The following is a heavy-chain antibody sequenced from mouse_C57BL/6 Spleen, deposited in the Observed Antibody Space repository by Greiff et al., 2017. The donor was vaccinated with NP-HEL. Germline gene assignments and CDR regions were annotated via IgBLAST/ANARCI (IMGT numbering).Heavy chain of an antibody. Sequence: EVKLEESGGGLVKPGGSLKLSCAASGFTFSSYTMSWVRQTPEKRLEWVATISGGGGNTYYPDSVKGRFTISRDNAKNTLYLQMSSLRSEDTALYYCARAGSSPGYFDVWGTGTTVTVSS. D-gene: IGHD1-1*01. CDR2: ISGGGGNT. CDR3: ARAGSSPGYFDV. J-gene: IGHJ1*03. V-gene: IGHV5-9*01. CDR1: GFTFSSYT.